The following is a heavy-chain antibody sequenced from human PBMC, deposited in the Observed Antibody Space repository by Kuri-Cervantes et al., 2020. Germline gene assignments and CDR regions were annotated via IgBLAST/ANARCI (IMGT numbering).Heavy chain of an antibody. CDR1: GGSVSSGSYY. V-gene: IGHV4-39*01. J-gene: IGHJ4*02. Sequence: SETLSLTCTVSGGSVSSGSYYWSWIRQPPGKGLEWIGSIYYSGSTYYNPSLKSRVTISVDTSKNQFSLKLSSVTAADTAVYYCATNLRFLEWLDDYWGQGTLVTVSS. CDR3: ATNLRFLEWLDDY. CDR2: IYYSGST. D-gene: IGHD3-3*01.